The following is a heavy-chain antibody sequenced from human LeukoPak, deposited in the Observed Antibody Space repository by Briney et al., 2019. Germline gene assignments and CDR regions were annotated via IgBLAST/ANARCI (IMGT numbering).Heavy chain of an antibody. J-gene: IGHJ4*02. D-gene: IGHD1/OR15-1a*01. V-gene: IGHV3-30-3*01. CDR1: GFTFSSYA. Sequence: PGGSLRLSCAASGFTFSSYAMHWVRQAPGQGLEWVAVISYDGSNKYYADSGKGRFTISRDNSKNTLYLQRNSLRAEDTAVYYCAKNSALEYWGQGTLVTVSS. CDR2: ISYDGSNK. CDR3: AKNSALEY.